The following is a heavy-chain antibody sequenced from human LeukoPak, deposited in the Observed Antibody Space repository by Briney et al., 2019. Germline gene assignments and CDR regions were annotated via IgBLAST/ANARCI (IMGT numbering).Heavy chain of an antibody. V-gene: IGHV4-4*07. Sequence: KASETLSLTCTVSGGSISSYYWSWIRQPAGKGLDGIGRIFSSGSTNYNPSLKSRLTMSVDTSKNEISLNLTSVSAADTAVYYCARNAYDSGGRAFDIWGQGTMDTVSS. J-gene: IGHJ3*02. CDR1: GGSISSYY. CDR3: ARNAYDSGGRAFDI. D-gene: IGHD3-22*01. CDR2: IFSSGST.